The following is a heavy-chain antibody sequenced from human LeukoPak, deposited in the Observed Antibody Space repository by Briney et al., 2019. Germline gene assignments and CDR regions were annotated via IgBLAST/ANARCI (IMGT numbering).Heavy chain of an antibody. V-gene: IGHV1-2*02. Sequence: ASVKVSCKASGYTFTGYYMHWVRQAPGQGLEWMGWINPNSGGTNYAQKFQGRVTMTRDTSISTAYMELSRLRSDDTAVYYCARDYYDSSGYASDYYYYYMDVWGKGTTVTISS. J-gene: IGHJ6*03. D-gene: IGHD3-22*01. CDR1: GYTFTGYY. CDR3: ARDYYDSSGYASDYYYYYMDV. CDR2: INPNSGGT.